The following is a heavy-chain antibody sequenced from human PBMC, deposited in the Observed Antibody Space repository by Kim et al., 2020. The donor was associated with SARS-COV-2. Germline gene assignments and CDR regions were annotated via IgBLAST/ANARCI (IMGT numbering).Heavy chain of an antibody. J-gene: IGHJ3*02. CDR1: GGSISSYY. Sequence: SETLSLTCTVSGGSISSYYWSWIRQPPGKGLEWIGYIYYSGSTNYNPSLKSRVTISVDTSKNQFSLKLSSVTAAATAVYYCARHGYYYDSSGYSDDAFDIWGQGTMVTVSS. CDR3: ARHGYYYDSSGYSDDAFDI. V-gene: IGHV4-59*08. D-gene: IGHD3-22*01. CDR2: IYYSGST.